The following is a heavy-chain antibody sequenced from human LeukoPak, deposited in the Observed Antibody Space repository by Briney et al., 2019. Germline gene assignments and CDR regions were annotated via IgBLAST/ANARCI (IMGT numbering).Heavy chain of an antibody. D-gene: IGHD3-10*01. CDR3: GRAGFGELLTRDY. CDR2: IYPGDSDT. V-gene: IGHV5-51*01. CDR1: GYSFTCYW. Sequence: GESLQISGKGSGYSFTCYWLGWVRQMPGKGVEWMGIIYPGDSDTRYSPSFQGHVTISADKSISTAYLQWSSLKASDTAMYYCGRAGFGELLTRDYWGQGTLVTVSS. J-gene: IGHJ4*02.